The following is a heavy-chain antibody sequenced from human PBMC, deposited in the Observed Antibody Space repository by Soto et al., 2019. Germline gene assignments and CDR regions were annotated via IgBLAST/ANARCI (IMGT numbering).Heavy chain of an antibody. CDR3: ARVSLSLFGVVNYYYGMDV. J-gene: IGHJ6*02. V-gene: IGHV4-59*01. D-gene: IGHD3-3*01. Sequence: PSETLSLTCTVSGGSISSYYWSWIRQPPGKGLEWIGYIYYSGGTNYNPSLKSRVTISVDTSKNQFSLKLSSVTAADTAVYYCARVSLSLFGVVNYYYGMDVWGQGTTVTVSS. CDR1: GGSISSYY. CDR2: IYYSGGT.